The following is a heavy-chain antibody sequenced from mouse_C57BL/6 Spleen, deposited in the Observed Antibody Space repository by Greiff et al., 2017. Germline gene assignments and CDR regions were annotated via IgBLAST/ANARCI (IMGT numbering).Heavy chain of an antibody. CDR1: GYTFTSYW. CDR3: VKRGTAQAFAY. J-gene: IGHJ3*01. CDR2: FDPSDSEP. V-gene: IGHV1-52*01. Sequence: QVQLQQPGAELVRPGSSVKLSCKASGYTFTSYWMHWVKQRPLQGLEWIGNFDPSDSEPHYNQKFKDKATLPVDKSSSTAYMQLSSLTSEDSAVYYCVKRGTAQAFAYWGQGTLVTVSA. D-gene: IGHD3-2*02.